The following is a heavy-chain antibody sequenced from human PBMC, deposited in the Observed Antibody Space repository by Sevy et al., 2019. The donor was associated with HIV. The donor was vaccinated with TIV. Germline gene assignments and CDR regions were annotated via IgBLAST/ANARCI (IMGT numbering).Heavy chain of an antibody. CDR2: ISNDGSNK. CDR3: AAGHSFGDY. D-gene: IGHD5-18*01. V-gene: IGHV3-30*03. Sequence: GGSLKLSCAASGFTFSSYGMHWVRQAPGKGLEWVALISNDGSNKYYADSVKGRFTISRDNSKNTLSLQMGSLRAEDTAVYYCAAGHSFGDYWGQGTLVTVSS. CDR1: GFTFSSYG. J-gene: IGHJ4*02.